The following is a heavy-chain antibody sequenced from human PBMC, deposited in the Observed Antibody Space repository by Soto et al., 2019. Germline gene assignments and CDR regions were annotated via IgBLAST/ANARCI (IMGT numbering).Heavy chain of an antibody. J-gene: IGHJ4*02. CDR3: AREDMSGTYYFDY. V-gene: IGHV4-61*01. CDR2: MYYSGIT. CDR1: GSPVSSETHF. Sequence: PSETLSLTCAVYGSPVSSETHFWTWIRQPPGKGLEWIGYMYYSGITNSNPALKSRVTLSVDRSRNQFSLSLNSVTAADTAVYYCAREDMSGTYYFDYWGPGTQVTVSS. D-gene: IGHD1-26*01.